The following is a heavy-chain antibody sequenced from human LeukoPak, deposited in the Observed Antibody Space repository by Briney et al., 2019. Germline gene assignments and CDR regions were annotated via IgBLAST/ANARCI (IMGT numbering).Heavy chain of an antibody. CDR1: GFTFSSYA. V-gene: IGHV3-30-3*01. Sequence: GGSLRLSCAASGFTFSSYAMHWVRQAPGKGLEWVAVISYDGSNKYYADSVKGRFTISRDNSKNTLYLQMNSLRAEDTAVYYCARDPAYCSSTSCYPYYFDYWGQGTLVTVSS. J-gene: IGHJ4*02. CDR2: ISYDGSNK. D-gene: IGHD2-2*01. CDR3: ARDPAYCSSTSCYPYYFDY.